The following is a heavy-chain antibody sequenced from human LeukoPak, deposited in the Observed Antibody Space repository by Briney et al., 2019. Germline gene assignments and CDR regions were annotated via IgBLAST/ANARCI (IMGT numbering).Heavy chain of an antibody. D-gene: IGHD2-21*02. CDR2: IYYSGST. CDR1: GGSISSYY. J-gene: IGHJ4*02. CDR3: ARHGGGDADFRDY. V-gene: IGHV4-59*08. Sequence: SETLSLTCTVSGGSISSYYWSWIRQPPGKGPEWIGYIYYSGSTNYNPSLKSRVTISVDTSKNQFSLKLSSVTAADTAVYYCARHGGGDADFRDYWGQGTLVTVFS.